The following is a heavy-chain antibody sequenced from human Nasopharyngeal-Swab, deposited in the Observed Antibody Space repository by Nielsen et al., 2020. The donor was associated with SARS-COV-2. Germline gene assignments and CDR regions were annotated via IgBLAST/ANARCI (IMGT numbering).Heavy chain of an antibody. J-gene: IGHJ4*02. Sequence: SVKVSCKASGGTFSSYAISWVRQAPGQGLEWMGGIIPIFGTANYAQKFQGRVTITADESTSTAYMELRSLRSEDTAVYYCAGGDDSLANSYYWGQGTLVTVSS. V-gene: IGHV1-69*13. CDR3: AGGDDSLANSYY. CDR2: IIPIFGTA. CDR1: GGTFSSYA. D-gene: IGHD3-22*01.